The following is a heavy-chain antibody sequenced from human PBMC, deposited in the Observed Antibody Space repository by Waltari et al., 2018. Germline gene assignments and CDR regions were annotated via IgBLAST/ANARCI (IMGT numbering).Heavy chain of an antibody. V-gene: IGHV1-2*02. Sequence: QVQLVQSGAEVKKPGASVKVSCKASGYTFTGYYMHWVRQAPGQGLEWMGWINPNSGGTNYAQKFQGRVTMTRDTSISTAYMELSRLRSDDTAVYYCARDGYSYGYPPEPNWFDPWGQGTLVTVSS. CDR1: GYTFTGYY. D-gene: IGHD5-18*01. CDR3: ARDGYSYGYPPEPNWFDP. CDR2: INPNSGGT. J-gene: IGHJ5*02.